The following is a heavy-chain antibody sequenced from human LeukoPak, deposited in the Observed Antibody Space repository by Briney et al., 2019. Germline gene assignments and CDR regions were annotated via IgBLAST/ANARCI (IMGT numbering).Heavy chain of an antibody. CDR1: GFTFSSYA. D-gene: IGHD5-18*01. Sequence: PGGSLRLSCAASGFTFSSYAMSWVRQDPGKGLEWVSAISGSGGSTYYADSVKGRFTISRDNSKNTLYLQMNSLRTEDTAVYYCAKGYLTAMVTRYDYWGQGTLVTVSS. V-gene: IGHV3-23*01. CDR3: AKGYLTAMVTRYDY. CDR2: ISGSGGST. J-gene: IGHJ4*02.